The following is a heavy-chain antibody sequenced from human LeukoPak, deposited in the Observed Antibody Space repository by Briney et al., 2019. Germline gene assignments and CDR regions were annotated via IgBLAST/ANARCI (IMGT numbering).Heavy chain of an antibody. CDR2: IYPRDGST. CDR3: ARDQEGFDY. V-gene: IGHV1-46*01. J-gene: IGHJ4*02. CDR1: GYTFTSNY. Sequence: ASVKVSCKASGYTFTSNYIHWVRQAPGQGLEWMGMIYPRDGSTSYAQKFQGRVTVARDTSTSTVHMELSGLRSEDTAVYYCARDQEGFDYWGQGTLVTVSS.